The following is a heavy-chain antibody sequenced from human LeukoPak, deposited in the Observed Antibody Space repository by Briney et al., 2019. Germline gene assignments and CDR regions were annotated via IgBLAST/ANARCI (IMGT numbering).Heavy chain of an antibody. Sequence: PSETLSLTCTVSGGSISSYYWSWIRQPAGRGLEWIGRIYTSGSTNYNPPLKSRVTISVDKSKNQFSLKLSSVTAADTAVYYCARATRWVPFDYWGQGTLVTVSS. D-gene: IGHD4-23*01. CDR2: IYTSGST. J-gene: IGHJ4*02. V-gene: IGHV4-4*07. CDR3: ARATRWVPFDY. CDR1: GGSISSYY.